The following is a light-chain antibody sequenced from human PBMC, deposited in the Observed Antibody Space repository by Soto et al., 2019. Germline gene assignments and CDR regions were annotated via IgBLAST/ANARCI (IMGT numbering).Light chain of an antibody. V-gene: IGLV2-8*01. CDR2: EVS. CDR1: SSDVGKYDY. Sequence: QSVLTQPPSASGAPGQSVTISCTGTSSDVGKYDYVSWFQHHPGKAPKLIIYEVSKRPSGVPDRFSGSKSGSTASLTVSGIYTQYLHDSYRISPVVG. J-gene: IGLJ6*01. CDR3: ISPV.